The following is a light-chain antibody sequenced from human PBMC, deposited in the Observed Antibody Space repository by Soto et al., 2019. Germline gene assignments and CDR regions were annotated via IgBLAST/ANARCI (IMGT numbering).Light chain of an antibody. J-gene: IGKJ5*01. V-gene: IGKV3-20*01. CDR2: GAS. CDR1: QSVSSSY. Sequence: EIVLTQSPGTLSLSPGERATLSCRASQSVSSSYLAWYQQKPGQAPRLLIYGASSRATGIPDRFSGSGSGTDFTLTISRLEPEDFAVYYCQQYGSSPPSITFGQATPLEIK. CDR3: QQYGSSPPSIT.